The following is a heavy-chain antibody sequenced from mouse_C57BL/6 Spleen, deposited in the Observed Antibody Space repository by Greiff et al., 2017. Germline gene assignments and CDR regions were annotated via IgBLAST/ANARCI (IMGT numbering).Heavy chain of an antibody. Sequence: EVKVVESGGGLVKPGGSLKLSCAASGFTFSSYAMSWVRQTPEKRLEWVATISDGGSYTSYPDNVKGRFTSSRDNAKNTLYPQMSHLKSEDTAMYYCARAGYYDDYGFAYWGQGTLVTVSA. J-gene: IGHJ3*01. CDR1: GFTFSSYA. D-gene: IGHD2-13*01. CDR3: ARAGYYDDYGFAY. CDR2: ISDGGSYT. V-gene: IGHV5-4*03.